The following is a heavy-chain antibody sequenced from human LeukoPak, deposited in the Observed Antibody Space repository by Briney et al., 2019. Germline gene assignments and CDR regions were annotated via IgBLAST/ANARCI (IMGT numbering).Heavy chain of an antibody. J-gene: IGHJ4*02. CDR2: ISGSSSTI. CDR3: AKVPSSGSSYFDY. D-gene: IGHD1-26*01. CDR1: GFTFSDYY. Sequence: GGSLRLSCAASGFTFSDYYMSWIRQAPGKGLEWVSYISGSSSTIYYADSVKGRFTISRDNAKNSLYLQMNSLRAEDTAVYYCAKVPSSGSSYFDYWGQGTLVTVSS. V-gene: IGHV3-11*04.